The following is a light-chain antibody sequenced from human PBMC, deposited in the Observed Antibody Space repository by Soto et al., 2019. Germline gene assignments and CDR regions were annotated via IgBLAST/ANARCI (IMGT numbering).Light chain of an antibody. Sequence: DIVMTQSPDSLAVSLGERATINCKSSQSVLYSSNNKNYLAWYQQKPGQPPKLLIYWASTRESGVPDRFSGSGSETDFTLTISSLQVADVAVYYCQQYYNTPRTFGPGTKVDIK. CDR1: QSVLYSSNNKNY. CDR2: WAS. V-gene: IGKV4-1*01. J-gene: IGKJ3*01. CDR3: QQYYNTPRT.